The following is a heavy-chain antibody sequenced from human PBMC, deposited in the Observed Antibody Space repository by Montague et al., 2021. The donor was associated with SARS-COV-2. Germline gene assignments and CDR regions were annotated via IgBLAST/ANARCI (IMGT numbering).Heavy chain of an antibody. D-gene: IGHD2-2*01. Sequence: SETLSLTCAVYGGSFSGYYWSWIRQSPGKGLEWIGEINHSGTTNYNPSLKSRVIISADTSKNQFSLKTSSVTAADTAVYYCARGGRGSRYHLLSGTWLDPGGQGTLVTVSS. CDR1: GGSFSGYY. J-gene: IGHJ5*02. CDR3: ARGGRGSRYHLLSGTWLDP. V-gene: IGHV4-34*01. CDR2: INHSGTT.